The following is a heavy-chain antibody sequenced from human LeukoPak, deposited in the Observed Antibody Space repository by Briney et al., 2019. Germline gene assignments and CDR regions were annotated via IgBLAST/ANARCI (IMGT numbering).Heavy chain of an antibody. Sequence: SETLSLTRTVSGGSIRSYYWSWIRQPPGKGLEWIGYIHYSGSPTYNPFLKSRITISVDTSKNQFSLKLSSVTAADTAVYFCARDFGGSDGYTGYWYFDLWGRGTLVTVSS. D-gene: IGHD5-24*01. CDR3: ARDFGGSDGYTGYWYFDL. J-gene: IGHJ2*01. CDR2: IHYSGSP. CDR1: GGSIRSYY. V-gene: IGHV4-59*01.